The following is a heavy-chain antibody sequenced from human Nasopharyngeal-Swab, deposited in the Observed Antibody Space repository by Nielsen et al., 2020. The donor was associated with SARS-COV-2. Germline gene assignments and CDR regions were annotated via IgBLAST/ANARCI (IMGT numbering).Heavy chain of an antibody. D-gene: IGHD3-22*01. V-gene: IGHV4-34*01. CDR2: INHSGST. J-gene: IGHJ4*02. Sequence: RQAPGKGLEWIGEINHSGSTNYNPSLKSRVTISVDTSKNQFSLKLSSVTAADTAVYYCANRVYHYDSSGYRQTALFDYWGQGTLVTVSS. CDR3: ANRVYHYDSSGYRQTALFDY.